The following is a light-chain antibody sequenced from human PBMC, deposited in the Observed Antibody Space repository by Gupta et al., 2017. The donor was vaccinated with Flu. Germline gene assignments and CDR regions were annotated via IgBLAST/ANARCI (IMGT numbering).Light chain of an antibody. J-gene: IGKJ2*01. CDR1: QKIGSN. CDR2: DAS. V-gene: IGKV1-39*01. Sequence: DIQMTQSPSSPSASVGDRVTITCRASQKIGSNLNWYQQKPGNAPKVLIYDASIGQSGVPSRFSGSGSGADFTLTINSRQSEDFATYYCQQSRCTPYTFGQGTQLHIK. CDR3: QQSRCTPYT.